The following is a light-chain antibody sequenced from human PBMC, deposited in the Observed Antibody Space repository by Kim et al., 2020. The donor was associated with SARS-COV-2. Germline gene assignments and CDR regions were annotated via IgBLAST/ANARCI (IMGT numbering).Light chain of an antibody. J-gene: IGKJ1*01. Sequence: SPGERVILSCRASQSVSNNLAWYQQRPGQAPRLLIYGASTRATDIPVRFTGSGSGTEFTLTISSLRSEDFAVYYCQQYSNWPPWTFGQGTKVEVK. CDR1: QSVSNN. CDR2: GAS. V-gene: IGKV3-15*01. CDR3: QQYSNWPPWT.